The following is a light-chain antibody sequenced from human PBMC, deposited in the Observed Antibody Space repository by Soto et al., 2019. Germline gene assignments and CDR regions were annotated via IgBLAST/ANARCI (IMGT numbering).Light chain of an antibody. CDR1: QSISSN. Sequence: EVVMTKSAATRSLSPGERATLSCRSSQSISSNLAWYQQKPGQAPRLLIYGASTRAPDIPARFSGSGSGTDFTLTISSLQPEDFAPYYCQQTYGTPRTFGQGTKVDIK. V-gene: IGKV3-15*01. CDR2: GAS. J-gene: IGKJ1*01. CDR3: QQTYGTPRT.